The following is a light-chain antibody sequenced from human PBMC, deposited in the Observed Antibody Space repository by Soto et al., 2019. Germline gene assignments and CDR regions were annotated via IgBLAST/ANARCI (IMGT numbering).Light chain of an antibody. CDR2: DVS. CDR3: CSYAGSYVV. J-gene: IGLJ2*01. CDR1: SSDVGGYNY. Sequence: QSVLTQPRSVSGSPGQSVTISCTGTSSDVGGYNYVSWYQQHPGKAPKLMIYDVSKRPSGVHDRFSGSKSGNTASLTISGLQAEDEADYYCCSYAGSYVVFGGGTQLTVL. V-gene: IGLV2-11*01.